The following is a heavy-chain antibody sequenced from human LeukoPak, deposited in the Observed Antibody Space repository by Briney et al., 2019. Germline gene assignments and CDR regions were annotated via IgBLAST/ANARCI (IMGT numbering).Heavy chain of an antibody. J-gene: IGHJ1*01. CDR2: IYHSGST. D-gene: IGHD3-22*01. CDR3: ARDLITMIVVEEAEYFQH. V-gene: IGHV4-38-2*02. Sequence: PSETLSLTCTVSGYSISSGYYWGWIRQPPGKGLEWIGSIYHSGSTYYNPSLKSRVTISVDTSKNQFSLKLSSVTAADTAVYYCARDLITMIVVEEAEYFQHWGQGTLVTVSS. CDR1: GYSISSGYY.